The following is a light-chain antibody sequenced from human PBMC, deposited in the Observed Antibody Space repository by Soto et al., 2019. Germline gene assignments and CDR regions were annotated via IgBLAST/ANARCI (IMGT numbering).Light chain of an antibody. CDR1: NRDVGSYNL. Sequence: QSVLTQPASVSGSPGQSITIACTGTNRDVGSYNLVSWYQQRPGEAPKLIISEVRNRPSGISHRFTGSKSGNTASLTISGLQAEDEADYYCSSYTTTSTLVFGGGTKVTVL. J-gene: IGLJ3*02. V-gene: IGLV2-14*01. CDR2: EVR. CDR3: SSYTTTSTLV.